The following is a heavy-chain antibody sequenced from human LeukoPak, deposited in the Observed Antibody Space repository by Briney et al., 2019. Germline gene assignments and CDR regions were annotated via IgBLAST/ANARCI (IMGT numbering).Heavy chain of an antibody. CDR3: AKDSSGYWDWGDS. CDR2: ISGSDSST. CDR1: GFTFSSYA. V-gene: IGHV3-23*01. D-gene: IGHD3-22*01. Sequence: GGSLRLSCAASGFTFSSYAMSWVRQAPGKGLEWVSGISGSDSSTYHVDSVKGRFTISRDNSKNTLYLQMNSLRAEDTAVYYCAKDSSGYWDWGDSWGQGTLVTVSS. J-gene: IGHJ4*02.